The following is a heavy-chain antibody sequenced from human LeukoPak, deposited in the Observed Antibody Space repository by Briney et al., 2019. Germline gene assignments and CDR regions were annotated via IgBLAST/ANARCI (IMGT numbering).Heavy chain of an antibody. J-gene: IGHJ6*03. CDR3: ARVLNYYYYMDV. V-gene: IGHV4-59*01. D-gene: IGHD2-15*01. CDR2: IYYSGST. Sequence: SSETLSLTCTVSGGSISSYYWSWIRQPPGKGLEWIGYIYYSGSTNYNPSLKSRVTISVDTSKNQFSLKLSSVTAADTAVYYCARVLNYYYYMDVWGKGTTVTISS. CDR1: GGSISSYY.